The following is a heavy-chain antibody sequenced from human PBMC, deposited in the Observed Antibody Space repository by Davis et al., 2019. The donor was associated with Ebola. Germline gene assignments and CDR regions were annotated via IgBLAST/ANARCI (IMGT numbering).Heavy chain of an antibody. D-gene: IGHD2-2*02. Sequence: GSLRLSCTASGFTFYNYGMHWVRQAPGRGLEWVAVLWYDGSKQYYADSVKGRFTISSDESKSTLYLHMNSLRAEDTAVYYCAKARREKISKIPFFWGQGTLVTVSS. CDR2: LWYDGSKQ. J-gene: IGHJ4*02. V-gene: IGHV3-33*03. CDR1: GFTFYNYG. CDR3: AKARREKISKIPFF.